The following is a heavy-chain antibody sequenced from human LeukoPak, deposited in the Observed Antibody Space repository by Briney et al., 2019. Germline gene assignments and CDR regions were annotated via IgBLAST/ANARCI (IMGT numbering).Heavy chain of an antibody. CDR1: GFTFSDYY. Sequence: GGSLRLSCAASGFTFSDYYMSWIRQAPGKGLEWVSYISSSGSTIYYADSVKGRFTISRDNSKNTLYLQMNSLRAEDTAVYYCAINGVLRYFDWLPYYYFDYWGQGTLVTVSS. J-gene: IGHJ4*02. CDR3: AINGVLRYFDWLPYYYFDY. D-gene: IGHD3-9*01. CDR2: ISSSGSTI. V-gene: IGHV3-11*01.